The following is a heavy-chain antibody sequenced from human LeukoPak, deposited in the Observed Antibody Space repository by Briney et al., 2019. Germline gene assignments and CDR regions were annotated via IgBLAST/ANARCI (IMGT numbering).Heavy chain of an antibody. J-gene: IGHJ5*02. Sequence: PSETLSLTCTVSGYSISSGYYWGWIRQPPGKGLEWIGSIYQSGSTYYNPSLKSRVTISVDTSKNQFSLKLSSVTAADTAVYYCAQKSSSRWFDPWGQGTLVTVSS. V-gene: IGHV4-38-2*02. CDR2: IYQSGST. CDR3: AQKSSSRWFDP. D-gene: IGHD6-6*01. CDR1: GYSISSGYY.